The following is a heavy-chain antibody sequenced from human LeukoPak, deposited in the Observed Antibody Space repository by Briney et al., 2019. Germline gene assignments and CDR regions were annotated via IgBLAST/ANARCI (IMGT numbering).Heavy chain of an antibody. J-gene: IGHJ4*02. CDR2: IGRGGGDT. D-gene: IGHD3-10*01. CDR3: ARNKLVRGGGVDY. CDR1: GFTFDTYA. Sequence: GGSLRLSCAASGFTFDTYAMSWFRQAPGKGLEWVSTIGRGGGDTYYADSVKGRFTISKDSSKTSLQMSSLRAEDTAVYYCARNKLVRGGGVDYWGQGTLVTVSS. V-gene: IGHV3-23*01.